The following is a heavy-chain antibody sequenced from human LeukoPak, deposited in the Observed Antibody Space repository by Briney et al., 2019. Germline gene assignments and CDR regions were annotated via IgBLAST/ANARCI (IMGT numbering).Heavy chain of an antibody. J-gene: IGHJ4*02. CDR3: ARRSSGYYYFDY. CDR2: IYPGDSDT. CDR1: GYRFTNYW. Sequence: GESLKISCKGSGYRFTNYWIAWVRQMPGKGLEWMGIIYPGDSDTRYSPSFQGQVTISADKSISIAYLQWSSLKASDTAMYYCARRSSGYYYFDYWGQGTLVTVSS. V-gene: IGHV5-51*01. D-gene: IGHD6-19*01.